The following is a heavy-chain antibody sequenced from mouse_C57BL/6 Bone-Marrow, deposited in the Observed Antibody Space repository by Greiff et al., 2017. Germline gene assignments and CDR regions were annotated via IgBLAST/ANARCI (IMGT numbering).Heavy chain of an antibody. CDR3: ARGEVLIDY. J-gene: IGHJ2*01. Sequence: VQLQQSGAELVRPGASVKLSCKASGYTFTDYYINWVKQRPGQGLEWIARIYPGSGNTYYNEKFKGKATLTAEKSSSTAYMQLSSLTSEDSAVYFCARGEVLIDYWGQGTTLTVSS. CDR1: GYTFTDYY. CDR2: IYPGSGNT. V-gene: IGHV1-76*01.